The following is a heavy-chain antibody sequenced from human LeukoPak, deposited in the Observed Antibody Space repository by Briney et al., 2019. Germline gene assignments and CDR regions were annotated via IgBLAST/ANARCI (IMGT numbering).Heavy chain of an antibody. V-gene: IGHV4-34*01. Sequence: PSETLSLTCAVYGGSFSGSNWSWIRQPPGKGLEWIGEIYSSGSTIYNPSLKSRVTISVDTSKNQFSLNLISVTAADTAVYYCVRAYDYWGQGTLVTVSS. CDR3: VRAYDY. J-gene: IGHJ4*02. CDR1: GGSFSGSN. CDR2: IYSSGST.